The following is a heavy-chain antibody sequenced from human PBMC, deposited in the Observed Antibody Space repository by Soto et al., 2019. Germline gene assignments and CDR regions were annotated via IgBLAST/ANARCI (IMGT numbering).Heavy chain of an antibody. J-gene: IGHJ4*02. CDR3: ARDRAYGPLDY. D-gene: IGHD4-17*01. CDR1: GFTFSSYG. Sequence: QVQLVESGGGVVQPGRSLRLSCAASGFTFSSYGMHWVRQAPGKGLEWVAVIWYDGSNKYYADSVKGRFTISRDNSKNTLYLQMNSLGAEDTAVYYCARDRAYGPLDYWGQGTLVTVSS. V-gene: IGHV3-33*01. CDR2: IWYDGSNK.